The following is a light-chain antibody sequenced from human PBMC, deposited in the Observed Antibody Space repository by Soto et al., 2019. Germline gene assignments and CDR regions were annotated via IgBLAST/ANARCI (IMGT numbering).Light chain of an antibody. CDR2: EVN. CDR3: SSYADTNNLV. Sequence: QSVLTQPPSASGSPGPSVTLSCTGTSSDIGGYNFVSWYHQHPGKAPKLMIDEVNKRPSGVPDRFSGSKSGNTASLTVSGLQAEDEADYYCSSYADTNNLVFGGGTKLTVL. V-gene: IGLV2-8*01. J-gene: IGLJ2*01. CDR1: SSDIGGYNF.